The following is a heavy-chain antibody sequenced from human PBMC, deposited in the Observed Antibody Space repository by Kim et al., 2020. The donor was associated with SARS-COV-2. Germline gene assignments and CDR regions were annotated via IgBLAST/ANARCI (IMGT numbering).Heavy chain of an antibody. D-gene: IGHD2-2*01. V-gene: IGHV1-18*04. CDR3: ARDGGYCSSTSCYLTYYYYGMDV. CDR2: ISAYNGNT. J-gene: IGHJ6*02. Sequence: ASVKVSCKASGYTFTSYGISWVRQAPGQGLEWMGWISAYNGNTNYAQKLQGRVTMTTDTSTSTAYMELRSLRSDDTAVYYCARDGGYCSSTSCYLTYYYYGMDVWGQGTTVTVSS. CDR1: GYTFTSYG.